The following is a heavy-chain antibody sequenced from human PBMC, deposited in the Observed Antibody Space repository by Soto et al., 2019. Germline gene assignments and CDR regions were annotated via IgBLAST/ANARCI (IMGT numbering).Heavy chain of an antibody. Sequence: GGSLRLSCAASGFTFSSYSMNWVRQAPGKGLEWVSSISSSSSYIYYGDSVKGRFTISRDNAKNSLYLEMTSLRAEDTAVYYWARDRRPSFEELWRGYYDAFDIWGRGTMVTVSS. CDR1: GFTFSSYS. J-gene: IGHJ3*02. CDR2: ISSSSSYI. D-gene: IGHD3-3*01. CDR3: ARDRRPSFEELWRGYYDAFDI. V-gene: IGHV3-21*01.